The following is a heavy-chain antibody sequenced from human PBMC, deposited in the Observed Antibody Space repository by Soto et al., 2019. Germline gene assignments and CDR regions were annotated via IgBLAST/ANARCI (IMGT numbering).Heavy chain of an antibody. V-gene: IGHV3-74*01. CDR1: GFTFSTYG. J-gene: IGHJ3*01. D-gene: IGHD2-15*01. CDR3: AKSLFGGPDL. Sequence: GGSLRLSCAGSGFTFSTYGMHWVRQAPGKGLVWVSRINSDGTTTYYADSVKGRFTISRDSAKNTLYLQMNSLRAEDTALYYCAKSLFGGPDLWGQGTMVTVSS. CDR2: INSDGTTT.